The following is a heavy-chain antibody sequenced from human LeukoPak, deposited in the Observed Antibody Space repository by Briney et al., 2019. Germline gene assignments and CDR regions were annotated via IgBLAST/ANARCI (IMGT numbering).Heavy chain of an antibody. CDR1: GGSISSSSFY. Sequence: SETLSLTCTVSGGSISSSSFYWSWIRQPPGKGLEWIGYIYYTGSTNYNSSLKSRVTISVDTSKNQFSLNLSSVTAADTAMYYCARAVLATKSEHWFDSWGQGTLVTVSS. J-gene: IGHJ5*01. V-gene: IGHV4-61*01. CDR3: ARAVLATKSEHWFDS. CDR2: IYYTGST. D-gene: IGHD2-8*01.